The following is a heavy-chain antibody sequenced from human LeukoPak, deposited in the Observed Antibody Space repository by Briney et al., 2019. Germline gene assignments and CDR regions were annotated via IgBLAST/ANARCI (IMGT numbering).Heavy chain of an antibody. Sequence: GASVKVSCKASGGTFSSYAISWVRQAPGQGLEWMGGIIPIFGTANYAQKFQGRVTITADESTSTAYMELSSLRSEDTAVYYCARYRDGYNFDVPSYYGMDAWGQGTTVTVSS. CDR1: GGTFSSYA. J-gene: IGHJ6*02. D-gene: IGHD5-24*01. V-gene: IGHV1-69*13. CDR3: ARYRDGYNFDVPSYYGMDA. CDR2: IIPIFGTA.